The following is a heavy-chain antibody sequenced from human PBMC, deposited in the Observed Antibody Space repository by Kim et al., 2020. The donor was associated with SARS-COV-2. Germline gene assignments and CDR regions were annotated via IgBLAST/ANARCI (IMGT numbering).Heavy chain of an antibody. CDR3: ARGGGYCSSTSCYYLDY. D-gene: IGHD2-2*01. J-gene: IGHJ4*02. V-gene: IGHV4-34*01. Sequence: SETLSLTCAVYGGSFSGYYWSWIRQPPGKGLEWLGEINHSGSTNYNPSLKSRVTISVDTSKNQFSLKLSSVTAADTAVYYCARGGGYCSSTSCYYLDYWGQGTLVTVSS. CDR2: INHSGST. CDR1: GGSFSGYY.